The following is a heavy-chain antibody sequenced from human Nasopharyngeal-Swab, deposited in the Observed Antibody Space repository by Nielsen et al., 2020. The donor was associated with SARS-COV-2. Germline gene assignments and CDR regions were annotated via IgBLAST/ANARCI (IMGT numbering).Heavy chain of an antibody. CDR1: NGSINSYY. Sequence: SETLSLTCTVSNGSINSYYCSWIRQPPGKGLEWIGYIYFSGGTSYNPTLKSRVTMSVDTSKNQFSLNLTSVTAADTAVYYCARVALGSYLRGRGMDVWGQGTTVTVSS. V-gene: IGHV4-59*13. CDR2: IYFSGGT. J-gene: IGHJ6*02. D-gene: IGHD3-16*02. CDR3: ARVALGSYLRGRGMDV.